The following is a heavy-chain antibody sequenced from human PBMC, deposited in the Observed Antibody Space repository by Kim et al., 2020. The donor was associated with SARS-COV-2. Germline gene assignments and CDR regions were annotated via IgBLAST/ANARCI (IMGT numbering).Heavy chain of an antibody. CDR3: ARETPTYYDYVWGSYRYQYSASTFDY. Sequence: GGSLRLSCAAPGFTFSSYWMSWVRQAPGKGLEWVANIKQDGSEKYYVDSVKGRFTISRDNAKNSLYLQMNSLRAEDTAVYYCARETPTYYDYVWGSYRYQYSASTFDYWGQGTLVTVSS. CDR1: GFTFSSYW. D-gene: IGHD3-16*02. V-gene: IGHV3-7*01. J-gene: IGHJ4*02. CDR2: IKQDGSEK.